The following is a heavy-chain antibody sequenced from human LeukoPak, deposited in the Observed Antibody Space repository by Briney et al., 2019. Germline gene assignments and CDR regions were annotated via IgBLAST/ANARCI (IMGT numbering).Heavy chain of an antibody. Sequence: ASVKVSCKASGYTFTSYYMHWVRQAPGQGLEWMGIINPSINPSKGATIYAQKFQGRVTMTEDTSTDTAYMELSSLRSEDTAVYYCATGTGYSYGYVSDYWGQGTLVTVSS. CDR2: INPSINPSKGAT. V-gene: IGHV1-46*01. D-gene: IGHD5-18*01. CDR1: GYTFTSYY. J-gene: IGHJ4*02. CDR3: ATGTGYSYGYVSDY.